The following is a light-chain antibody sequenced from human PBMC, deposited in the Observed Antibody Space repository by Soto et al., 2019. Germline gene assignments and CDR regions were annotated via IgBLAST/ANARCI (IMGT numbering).Light chain of an antibody. CDR1: QSVSSSY. Sequence: EIVLTQSPGTLSLSPGERATLSCRASQSVSSSYLAWYQQKPGQAPRLRIYGASSRATDIPDSFRVSGSGTDFTLTISRLEPEDCAVYYCQQYGRAPRTFGQGTKLEI. CDR2: GAS. J-gene: IGKJ2*01. V-gene: IGKV3-20*01. CDR3: QQYGRAPRT.